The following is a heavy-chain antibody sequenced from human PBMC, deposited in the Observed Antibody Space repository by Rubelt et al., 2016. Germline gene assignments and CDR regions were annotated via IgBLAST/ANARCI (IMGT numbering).Heavy chain of an antibody. Sequence: EVQLLESGGGLVKPGGSLRLSCAASGINFTNAWMNWVRQAPGKGLQWVGRIKSKYDGGTIDFVEPVKGRFTISREDSKNRRSLQMNSLKTEDTAIYYCATDARWGHWGQGTLVTVSS. CDR1: GINFTNAW. J-gene: IGHJ4*02. CDR3: ATDARWGH. V-gene: IGHV3-15*01. CDR2: IKSKYDGGTI. D-gene: IGHD7-27*01.